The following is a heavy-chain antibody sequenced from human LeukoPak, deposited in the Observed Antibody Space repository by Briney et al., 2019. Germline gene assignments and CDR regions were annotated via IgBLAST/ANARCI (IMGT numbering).Heavy chain of an antibody. J-gene: IGHJ6*03. CDR2: ISISSNYI. Sequence: GGSLRLSCAASGFTFSSYSMNWVRQAPGKGLEWVSSISISSNYIYYADSLKGRFTISRDNAKNSLYLQMNSLRAEDTAVYYCAREKLGSYYYYYMDVWGKGTTVTISS. CDR1: GFTFSSYS. D-gene: IGHD3-16*01. V-gene: IGHV3-21*01. CDR3: AREKLGSYYYYYMDV.